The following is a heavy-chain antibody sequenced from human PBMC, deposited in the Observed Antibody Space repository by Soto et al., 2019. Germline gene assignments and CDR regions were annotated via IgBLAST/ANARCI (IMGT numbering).Heavy chain of an antibody. CDR3: ARDARDGHNLNLWYFDL. J-gene: IGHJ2*01. Sequence: PGRSLRLPCAASGFTFSSHAMSWVRQAPGKGLEWVSAISGSGGSTYYADSVKGRFTISRHNSKNTLYLQMNSLRAEDTAVYYCARDARDGHNLNLWYFDLWGRGTLVTVSS. CDR1: GFTFSSHA. V-gene: IGHV3-23*01. CDR2: ISGSGGST.